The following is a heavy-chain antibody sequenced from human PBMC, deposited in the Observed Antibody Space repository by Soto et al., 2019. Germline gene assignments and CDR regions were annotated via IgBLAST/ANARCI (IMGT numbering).Heavy chain of an antibody. CDR3: ARDEYYYASSGYYRFDQ. D-gene: IGHD3-22*01. Sequence: WWSLRLSCSASVFTLSNFAMSWFRQAPGKGLEWVAVISDRGGSTDYAASVKGRFTISRDNSNNTVYLQMNNLRAEDTAVYYCARDEYYYASSGYYRFDQWGQGTLVTVSS. CDR2: ISDRGGST. V-gene: IGHV3-23*01. J-gene: IGHJ4*02. CDR1: VFTLSNFA.